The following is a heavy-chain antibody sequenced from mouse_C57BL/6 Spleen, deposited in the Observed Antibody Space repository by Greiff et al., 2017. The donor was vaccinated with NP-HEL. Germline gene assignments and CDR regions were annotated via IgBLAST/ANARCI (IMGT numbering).Heavy chain of an antibody. CDR1: GFTFSDYY. V-gene: IGHV5-16*01. CDR2: INYDGSST. CDR3: AREGIYGNYGFAY. Sequence: DVKLVESEGGLVQPGSSMKLSCTASGFTFSDYYMAWVRQVPEKGLEWVANINYDGSSTYYLDSLKSRFIISRDNAKNILYLQMSSLKSEDTATYYCAREGIYGNYGFAYWGQGTLVTVSA. J-gene: IGHJ3*01. D-gene: IGHD2-1*01.